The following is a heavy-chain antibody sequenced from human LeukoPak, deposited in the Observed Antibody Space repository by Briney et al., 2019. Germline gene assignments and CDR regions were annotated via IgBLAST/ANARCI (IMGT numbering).Heavy chain of an antibody. CDR3: ARGAAYYDILTGYYYYYFDY. Sequence: SVKVSCKASGGTFSSYAISWVRQAPGQGLEWMGGIIPIFGTANYAQEFQGRVTITTDKSTSTAYMELSSLRSEDTAVYYCARGAAYYDILTGYYYYYFDYWGQGTLVTVPS. CDR2: IIPIFGTA. J-gene: IGHJ4*02. D-gene: IGHD3-9*01. V-gene: IGHV1-69*05. CDR1: GGTFSSYA.